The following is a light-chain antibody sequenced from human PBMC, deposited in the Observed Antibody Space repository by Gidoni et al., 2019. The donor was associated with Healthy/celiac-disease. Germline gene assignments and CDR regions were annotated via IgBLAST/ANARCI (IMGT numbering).Light chain of an antibody. CDR3: QQYYSTPLT. J-gene: IGKJ4*01. CDR2: WAS. CDR1: QSVLYSSNNKNY. Sequence: DIVMTQSPDSLAVSLGERATINCKSSQSVLYSSNNKNYVAWYQQKPGQPPKLLIYWASTRESGVPDRFSGSGSGTDFTLTSSSLQAEDVAVYYCQQYYSTPLTFGGXTKVEIK. V-gene: IGKV4-1*01.